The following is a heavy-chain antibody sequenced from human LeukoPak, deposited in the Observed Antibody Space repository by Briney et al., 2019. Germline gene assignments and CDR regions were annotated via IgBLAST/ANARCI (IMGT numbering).Heavy chain of an antibody. CDR1: GFTFSSYG. Sequence: GGSLRLSCAASGFTFSSYGMHWVRQAPGKGLEWVSAISGSGGSTYYADSVKGRFTISRDNSKNTLYLQMSSLRAEDTAVYYCAKPPGRYCSSTSCYLAAFDIWGQGTMVTVSS. J-gene: IGHJ3*02. CDR2: ISGSGGST. CDR3: AKPPGRYCSSTSCYLAAFDI. D-gene: IGHD2-2*01. V-gene: IGHV3-23*01.